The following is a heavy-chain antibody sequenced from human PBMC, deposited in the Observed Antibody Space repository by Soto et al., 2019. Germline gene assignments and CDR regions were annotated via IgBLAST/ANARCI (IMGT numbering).Heavy chain of an antibody. D-gene: IGHD2-15*01. Sequence: QVQLVQSGAEVKKPGDSVKVSSKATGYTFATHGISWVRQVPGKGLEWMGWVGGDNGHTNYAQSLQGRVTMTTDTSTNTAYMELRSLRSDDTAVYYCARDLGYCRSGTCYREWFDPWGQGTLVTVSS. CDR2: VGGDNGHT. J-gene: IGHJ5*02. V-gene: IGHV1-18*01. CDR1: GYTFATHG. CDR3: ARDLGYCRSGTCYREWFDP.